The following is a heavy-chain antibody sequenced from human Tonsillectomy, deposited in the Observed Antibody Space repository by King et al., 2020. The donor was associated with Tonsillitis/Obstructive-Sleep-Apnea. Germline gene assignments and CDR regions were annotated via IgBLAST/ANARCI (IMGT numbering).Heavy chain of an antibody. CDR1: GFTFSRYA. CDR2: ISFDGSKK. V-gene: IGHV3-30*18. D-gene: IGHD4-11*01. CDR3: AKELEEGGQGLTTDWFDP. J-gene: IGHJ5*02. Sequence: VQLVESGGGVVQPGRSLRLSCAASGFTFSRYAMHWVRQAPGKGLEWVAVISFDGSKKYYADSVKGRFTISRDNSKNTQYLQMNSLRGEDTAVYYCAKELEEGGQGLTTDWFDPWGQGTLVTVSS.